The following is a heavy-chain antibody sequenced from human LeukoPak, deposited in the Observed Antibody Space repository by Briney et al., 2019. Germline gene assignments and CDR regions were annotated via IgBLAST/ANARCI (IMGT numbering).Heavy chain of an antibody. CDR2: VYHTGNM. J-gene: IGHJ5*02. CDR1: GGSFNSGGFS. Sequence: SETLSLTCAVSGGSFNSGGFSWTWIRRPPGKGLEWIGYVYHTGNMYFNPSLEGRVTISLDTSKNQFSLKLSSVTAADTAVYYCARRGIYDFWSGYYTPWGQGTLVTVSS. D-gene: IGHD3-3*01. CDR3: ARRGIYDFWSGYYTP. V-gene: IGHV4-30-2*01.